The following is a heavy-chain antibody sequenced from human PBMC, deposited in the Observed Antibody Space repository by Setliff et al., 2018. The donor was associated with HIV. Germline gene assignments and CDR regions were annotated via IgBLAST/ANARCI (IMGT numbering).Heavy chain of an antibody. CDR1: GGSISSSSYY. D-gene: IGHD1-7*01. CDR3: ATYNWNSIVGY. Sequence: SETLSLTCTVSGGSISSSSYYWGWIRQPPGKGLEWIGSIYYSWSTYYNPSLKSRVTISVDTSKNQFSLKLSSVTAADTAVYYCATYNWNSIVGYWGQGTLVTVSS. V-gene: IGHV4-39*07. J-gene: IGHJ4*02. CDR2: IYYSWST.